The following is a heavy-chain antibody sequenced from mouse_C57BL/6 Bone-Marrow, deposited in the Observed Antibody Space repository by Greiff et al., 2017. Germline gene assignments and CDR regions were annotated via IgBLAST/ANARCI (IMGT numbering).Heavy chain of an antibody. CDR2: IDPSDSST. CDR1: GYTFTSYW. CDR3: ARCDYTFDY. Sequence: QVQLQQPGAELVMPGASVKLSCKASGYTFTSYWMHWVKQRPGQGLEWIGEIDPSDSSTNYNQKFKGKSTLTVDKSSSTAYMQLSSLTSEDSAVYYCARCDYTFDYWGQGTTLTVSS. D-gene: IGHD2-4*01. V-gene: IGHV1-69*01. J-gene: IGHJ2*01.